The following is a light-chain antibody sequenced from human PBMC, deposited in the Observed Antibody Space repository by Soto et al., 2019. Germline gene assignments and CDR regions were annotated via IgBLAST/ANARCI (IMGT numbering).Light chain of an antibody. V-gene: IGLV2-14*01. CDR2: EVH. CDR3: SAYTSRSNLV. J-gene: IGLJ2*01. CDR1: SRDIGAYNF. Sequence: QSALTQPASVSGSPGQSITISCSGTSRDIGAYNFVSWYQQPPGKAPKLLIYEVHNRPSGISDRFSGSKSGTTASLTVSGLLPEDEADYYCSAYTSRSNLVFGGGTKLTVL.